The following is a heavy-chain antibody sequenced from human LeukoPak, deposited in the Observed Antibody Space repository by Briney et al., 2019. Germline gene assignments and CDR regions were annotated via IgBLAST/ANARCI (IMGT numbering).Heavy chain of an antibody. V-gene: IGHV3-30-3*01. D-gene: IGHD2-15*01. CDR1: GFTFSSYA. Sequence: GGSLRLSCAASGFTFSSYAMHWVRQAPGEGLEWVAVISYDGSNKYYADSVKGRFTISRDNSKNTLYLQMNSLRAEDTAVYYCARQGGTAQCSGGSCYRSWFDPWGQGTLVTVSS. CDR3: ARQGGTAQCSGGSCYRSWFDP. CDR2: ISYDGSNK. J-gene: IGHJ5*02.